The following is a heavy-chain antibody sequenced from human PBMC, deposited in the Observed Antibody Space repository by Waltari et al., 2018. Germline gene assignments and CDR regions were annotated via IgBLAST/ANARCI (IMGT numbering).Heavy chain of an antibody. CDR1: GFTFSSYA. CDR3: AKEGVTMVRGVNLYFDL. D-gene: IGHD3-10*01. V-gene: IGHV3-23*01. J-gene: IGHJ2*01. Sequence: EVQLLESGGGLVQPGGSLRLSCAASGFTFSSYAMSWVRQAPGKGLEWVSAIRGNGGSTSYADLVKGRFTIARDNSKNTRYLQMNSLRAEDTAVYYCAKEGVTMVRGVNLYFDLWGRGTLVTVSS. CDR2: IRGNGGST.